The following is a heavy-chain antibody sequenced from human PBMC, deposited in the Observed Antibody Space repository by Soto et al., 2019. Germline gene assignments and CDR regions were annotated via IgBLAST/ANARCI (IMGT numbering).Heavy chain of an antibody. CDR1: GFTFSDYY. J-gene: IGHJ2*01. Sequence: QVQLVESGGGLVKPGGSLRLSCAASGFTFSDYYMSWLRQAPGKGLEWVSYISSSSSYTNYADSVKGRFTISRDNAKNSLYLQMNSLRAEDTAVYYCARVNYGDYRYWYFDLWGRGTLVTVSS. CDR2: ISSSSSYT. CDR3: ARVNYGDYRYWYFDL. V-gene: IGHV3-11*06. D-gene: IGHD4-17*01.